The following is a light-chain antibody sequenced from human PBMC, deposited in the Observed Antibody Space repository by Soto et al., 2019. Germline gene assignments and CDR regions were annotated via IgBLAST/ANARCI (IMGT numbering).Light chain of an antibody. V-gene: IGKV3D-15*01. CDR2: GAS. CDR1: QNVNNF. CDR3: QQYNNWPLT. J-gene: IGKJ5*01. Sequence: EVVLTQSPATLSLSPGARAPFSCRASQNVNNFLAWYQQKPGQAPRLLIYGASTRATGVPARFSGSGSGTEFTLTLTSLQSEDFAVYCCQQYNNWPLTFGPGTRLEI.